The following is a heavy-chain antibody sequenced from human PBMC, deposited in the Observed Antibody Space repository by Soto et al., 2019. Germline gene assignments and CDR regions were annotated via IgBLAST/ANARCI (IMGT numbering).Heavy chain of an antibody. CDR3: AGPIAVASEPGDY. Sequence: ASVKVSCKASGYTFTSYAMHWVRQAPGQGLEWMGWISAYNGKTNYAQKLQGRVTMTTDTSTSTAYMELRSLRSDDTAVYYCAGPIAVASEPGDYWGQGSLVTVSS. V-gene: IGHV1-18*01. D-gene: IGHD6-19*01. CDR1: GYTFTSYA. J-gene: IGHJ4*02. CDR2: ISAYNGKT.